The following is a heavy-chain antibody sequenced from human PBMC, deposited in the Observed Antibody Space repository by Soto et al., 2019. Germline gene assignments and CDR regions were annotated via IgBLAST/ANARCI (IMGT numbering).Heavy chain of an antibody. Sequence: PSETLSLTCTVSGGSTSSSSYFWGWIRQPPGKGLEWIGSIYHSGSTSDNPSLRSRVTISVDTSKNQFSLKLSSVTAADTAVYFCARHAGYSSGRRWFDPWGQGTPVTVSS. V-gene: IGHV4-39*01. CDR2: IYHSGST. CDR3: ARHAGYSSGRRWFDP. CDR1: GGSTSSSSYF. J-gene: IGHJ5*02. D-gene: IGHD3-22*01.